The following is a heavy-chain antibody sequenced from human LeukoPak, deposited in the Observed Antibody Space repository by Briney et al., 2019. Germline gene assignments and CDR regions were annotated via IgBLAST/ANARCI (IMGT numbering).Heavy chain of an antibody. Sequence: GASVKVSCKASGYTFTSYGISWVRQAPGQGLEWMGWISAYNGNTNHAQKFQGRVTMTTDTSTSTAYMELRSLRSDDTAVYYCARNPRPGTFYYGSGSYSDYFYYYDMDVWGQGTTVTVSS. J-gene: IGHJ6*02. V-gene: IGHV1-18*01. CDR2: ISAYNGNT. CDR3: ARNPRPGTFYYGSGSYSDYFYYYDMDV. D-gene: IGHD3-10*01. CDR1: GYTFTSYG.